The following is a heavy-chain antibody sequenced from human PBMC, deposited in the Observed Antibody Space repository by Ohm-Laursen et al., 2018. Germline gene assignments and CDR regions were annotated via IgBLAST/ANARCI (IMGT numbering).Heavy chain of an antibody. D-gene: IGHD2-2*01. J-gene: IGHJ4*02. CDR1: GFTFSSYE. V-gene: IGHV3-48*03. Sequence: SLRLSCAASGFTFSSYEMNWVRQAPGKGLEWVSYISSSGSTIYYADSVKGRFTISRDNAKNSLYLQMNSLRAEDTAVYYCARELGIPVTPIDYWGQGTLVTVSS. CDR2: ISSSGSTI. CDR3: ARELGIPVTPIDY.